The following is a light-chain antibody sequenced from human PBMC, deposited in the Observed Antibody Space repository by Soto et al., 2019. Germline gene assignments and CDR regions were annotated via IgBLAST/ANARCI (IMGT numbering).Light chain of an antibody. CDR3: QSYDRGLSGSV. V-gene: IGLV1-40*01. CDR2: ANN. CDR1: SSNIGAGYD. J-gene: IGLJ3*02. Sequence: QSVLTQPPSVSGAPGQRVTISCTGSSSNIGAGYDVHWYQQLPGTTPKLLIFANNNRPSGVPDRFSGSKSGTSASLAITGLQADDEADYYCQSYDRGLSGSVFGGGTKVAVL.